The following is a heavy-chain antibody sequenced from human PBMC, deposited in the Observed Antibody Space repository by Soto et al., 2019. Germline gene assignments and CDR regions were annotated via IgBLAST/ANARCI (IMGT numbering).Heavy chain of an antibody. CDR2: IIPILGIA. Sequence: ASVKVSCKASGGTFSSYTISWVRQAPGQGLEWMGRIIPILGIANYAQKFQGRVTITADKSTSTAYMELSSLRSEDTAVYYCAKTNWNYLNPIDYWGQGTLVTVSS. D-gene: IGHD1-7*01. CDR3: AKTNWNYLNPIDY. V-gene: IGHV1-69*02. CDR1: GGTFSSYT. J-gene: IGHJ4*02.